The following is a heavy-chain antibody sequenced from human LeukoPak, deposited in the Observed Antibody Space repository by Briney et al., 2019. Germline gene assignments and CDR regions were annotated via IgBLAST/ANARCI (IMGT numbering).Heavy chain of an antibody. CDR3: ARDLYSGSYYAVFDY. CDR2: INPNSGGT. V-gene: IGHV1-2*02. D-gene: IGHD1-26*01. CDR1: GYTFTGYY. J-gene: IGHJ4*02. Sequence: GASVKVSCKASGYTFTGYYMHWVRQAPGQGLEWMGWINPNSGGTNYAQRSQGRVTMTRDTSISTAYMELSRLRSDDTAVYYCARDLYSGSYYAVFDYWGQGTLVTVSS.